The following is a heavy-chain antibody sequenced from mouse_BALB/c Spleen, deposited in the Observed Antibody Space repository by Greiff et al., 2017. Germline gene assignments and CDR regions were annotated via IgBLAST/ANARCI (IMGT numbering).Heavy chain of an antibody. CDR2: ISSGSSTI. CDR3: ARRGGTMITTRDAMDY. CDR1: GFTFSSFG. D-gene: IGHD2-4*01. Sequence: EVMLVESGGGLVQPGGSRKLSCAASGFTFSSFGMHWVRQAPEKGLEWVAYISSGSSTIYYADTVKGRFTISRDNPKNTLFLQMTSLRSEDTAMYYCARRGGTMITTRDAMDYWGQGTSVTVSS. J-gene: IGHJ4*01. V-gene: IGHV5-17*02.